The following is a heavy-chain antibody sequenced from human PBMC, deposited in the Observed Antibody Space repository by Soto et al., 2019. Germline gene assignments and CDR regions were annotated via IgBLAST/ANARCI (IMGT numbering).Heavy chain of an antibody. D-gene: IGHD2-21*01. CDR3: ARPHIQSEWNDCFDI. CDR1: GFTFDDYS. J-gene: IGHJ3*02. V-gene: IGHV3-30-3*01. Sequence: QVQLVESGGGVVQPGRSLRLSCAAFGFTFDDYSMHWVRQAPGKGLEWVALISYEGSNKYYADSVKGRFTISRDNAKNTLFLEVNSLRTEDTAVYYCARPHIQSEWNDCFDIWGQGTLVTVSS. CDR2: ISYEGSNK.